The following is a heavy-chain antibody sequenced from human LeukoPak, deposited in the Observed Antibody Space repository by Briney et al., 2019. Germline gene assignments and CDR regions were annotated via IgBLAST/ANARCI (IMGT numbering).Heavy chain of an antibody. CDR1: GFTFSSYG. V-gene: IGHV3-30*18. CDR3: AKESPITMVRGVMPVIDY. Sequence: GGSLRLSCAASGFTFSSYGMHWVRQAPGKGLEWVAVISYDGSNKYYADSVKGRFTTSRDNSKNTLYLQMNSLRAEDTAVYYCAKESPITMVRGVMPVIDYWGQGTLVTVSS. CDR2: ISYDGSNK. D-gene: IGHD3-10*01. J-gene: IGHJ4*02.